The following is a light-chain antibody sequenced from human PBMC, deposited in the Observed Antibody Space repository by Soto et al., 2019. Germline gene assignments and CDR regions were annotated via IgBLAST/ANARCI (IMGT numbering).Light chain of an antibody. CDR2: QDS. CDR3: QADYV. Sequence: SYELTQPPSVSVSPGQTASITCSGDKLGDKYACWYQQKPGQSPVLVIYQDSKRPSGIPERFSGSNSGNTATLTISGTQAMDEADYYCQADYVFGTGTKVTVL. CDR1: KLGDKY. V-gene: IGLV3-1*01. J-gene: IGLJ1*01.